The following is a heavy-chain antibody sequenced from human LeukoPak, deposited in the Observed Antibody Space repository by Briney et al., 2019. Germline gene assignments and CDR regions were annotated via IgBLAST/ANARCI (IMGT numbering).Heavy chain of an antibody. J-gene: IGHJ4*02. Sequence: ASVKVSCRASGYTFTGHYVHWVRQAPGQGLEWMGWINPNSGGTTYAQKFQGRVTMTRDTSISTAYMELTRLRSDGTAVYFCARGPPGGLRFLEWSSPLDYWGQGTLVTVSS. V-gene: IGHV1-2*02. D-gene: IGHD3-3*01. CDR1: GYTFTGHY. CDR3: ARGPPGGLRFLEWSSPLDY. CDR2: INPNSGGT.